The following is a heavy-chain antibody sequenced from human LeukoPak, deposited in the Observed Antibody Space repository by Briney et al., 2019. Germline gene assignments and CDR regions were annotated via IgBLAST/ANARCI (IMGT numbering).Heavy chain of an antibody. CDR2: IYYSGST. CDR3: ARDHLGYSSGWYRFDY. D-gene: IGHD6-19*01. CDR1: GGSISRSSYY. V-gene: IGHV4-39*07. J-gene: IGHJ4*02. Sequence: SETLSLTCTVSGGSISRSSYYWGWIRQPPGKGLEWIGSIYYSGSTYYNPSLKGRVTISVDTSKNQFSLKLSSVTAADTAVYYCARDHLGYSSGWYRFDYWVQGTLVTVSS.